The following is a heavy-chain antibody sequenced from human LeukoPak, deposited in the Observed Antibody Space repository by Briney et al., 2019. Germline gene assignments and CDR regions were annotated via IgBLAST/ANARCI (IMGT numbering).Heavy chain of an antibody. V-gene: IGHV1-69*04. CDR1: GGTFSSYA. CDR2: IIPIFGIA. Sequence: ASVKVSCKASGGTFSSYAISWVRQAPGQGLEWIGRIIPIFGIANYAQKFQGRVTITADKSTSTAYMELSSLRSEDTAVYYCASTTMVRGVHYGMDVWGQGTTVTVSS. CDR3: ASTTMVRGVHYGMDV. D-gene: IGHD3-10*01. J-gene: IGHJ6*02.